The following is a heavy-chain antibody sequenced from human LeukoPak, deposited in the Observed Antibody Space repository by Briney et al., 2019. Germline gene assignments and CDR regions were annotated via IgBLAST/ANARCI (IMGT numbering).Heavy chain of an antibody. V-gene: IGHV4-59*01. CDR1: GGSISSYY. D-gene: IGHD5-12*01. Sequence: SETLSLTCTVSGGSISSYYWSWIRQPPGQGLEWIGYIYDSGSTNYNPSLKSRVTISVDTSKNPFSLTLSSVTAADTAVYYCARGVSGYDSFYYYGMDVWGHGTTVTVSS. CDR3: ARGVSGYDSFYYYGMDV. J-gene: IGHJ6*02. CDR2: IYDSGST.